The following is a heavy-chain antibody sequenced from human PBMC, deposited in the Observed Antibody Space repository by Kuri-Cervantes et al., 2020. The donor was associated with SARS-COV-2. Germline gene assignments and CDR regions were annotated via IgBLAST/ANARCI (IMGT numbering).Heavy chain of an antibody. CDR2: INPNSGGT. CDR3: ATLWSGGDY. D-gene: IGHD3-3*01. V-gene: IGHV1-2*02. J-gene: IGHJ4*02. CDR1: GYTFTGYY. Sequence: ASVDVSCKASGYTFTGYYMHWVRQAPGQGLEWMGWINPNSGGTNYAQKFQVRVTMTRNTSISTAYMELSSLRSEDTAVYYCATLWSGGDYWGQGTLVTVSS.